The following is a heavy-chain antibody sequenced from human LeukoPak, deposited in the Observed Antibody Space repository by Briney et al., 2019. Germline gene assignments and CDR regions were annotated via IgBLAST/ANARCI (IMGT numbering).Heavy chain of an antibody. CDR1: GNTFTSYD. V-gene: IGHV1-8*01. Sequence: ASVKVSCKAPGNTFTSYDINWVRQATGQGLEWMGWMNPNSGNTGYAQKFQGRVTMTRSTSISTAYMELSSLRSEDTAVYYCARDHVGNDSRCQMNDYWGQGTLVTVSS. CDR2: MNPNSGNT. D-gene: IGHD1-26*01. CDR3: ARDHVGNDSRCQMNDY. J-gene: IGHJ4*02.